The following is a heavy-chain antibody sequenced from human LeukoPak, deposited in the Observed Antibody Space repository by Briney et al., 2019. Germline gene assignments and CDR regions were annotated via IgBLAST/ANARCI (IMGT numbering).Heavy chain of an antibody. J-gene: IGHJ6*04. CDR1: GFTFSSYS. CDR2: ISSSSSYI. V-gene: IGHV3-21*01. CDR3: ARDRNYGSGSYSLYYYYGMDV. Sequence: GGSLRLSCAASGFTFSSYSMNWVRQAPGKGLEWVSSISSSSSYIYYADSVKGRFTISRDNAKNSLYLQMSSLRAEDTAVYYCARDRNYGSGSYSLYYYYGMDVWGKGTTVTVSS. D-gene: IGHD3-10*01.